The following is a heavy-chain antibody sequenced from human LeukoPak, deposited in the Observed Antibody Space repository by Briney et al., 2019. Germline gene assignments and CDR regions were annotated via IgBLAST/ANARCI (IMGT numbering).Heavy chain of an antibody. D-gene: IGHD5-12*01. Sequence: GGSLRLSCAASGLNFSSYAMSWVRQAPGKGQEWVSAISGSGGSTYYADSVKGRFTISRDNSKNTLYLQMNSLRAEDTAVYYCAKDLPNSGYDPAVDYWGQGTLVTVSS. J-gene: IGHJ4*02. V-gene: IGHV3-23*01. CDR2: ISGSGGST. CDR3: AKDLPNSGYDPAVDY. CDR1: GLNFSSYA.